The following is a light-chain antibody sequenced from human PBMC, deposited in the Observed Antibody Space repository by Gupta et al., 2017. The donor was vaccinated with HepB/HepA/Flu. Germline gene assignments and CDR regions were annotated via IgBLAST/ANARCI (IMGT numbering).Light chain of an antibody. J-gene: IGLJ3*02. Sequence: QSVLTQPPSTSGTPGQRVTISCSGSYSNIGSNPVYWYRQLPGTAPKLVILENNQRPSGVPGRFSGSKSGTSASLAIRGLQSEDEAVDDCASRDGGINGWLFGGGTKLTVL. V-gene: IGLV1-44*01. CDR1: YSNIGSNP. CDR2: ENN. CDR3: ASRDGGINGWL.